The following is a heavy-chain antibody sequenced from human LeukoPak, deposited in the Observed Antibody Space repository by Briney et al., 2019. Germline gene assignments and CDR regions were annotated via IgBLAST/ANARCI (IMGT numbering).Heavy chain of an antibody. D-gene: IGHD4-17*01. V-gene: IGHV4-61*01. CDR1: GGSVSSGSYY. CDR2: IYYSGST. Sequence: SETLSLTCTVSGGSVSSGSYYWSWIRQPPGKGLEWIGYIYYSGSTNYNPSLKSRVTMSVDTSKNQFSLKLSSVTAADTAVYYCAREAVTKYYFDYWGQGTLVTVSS. CDR3: AREAVTKYYFDY. J-gene: IGHJ4*02.